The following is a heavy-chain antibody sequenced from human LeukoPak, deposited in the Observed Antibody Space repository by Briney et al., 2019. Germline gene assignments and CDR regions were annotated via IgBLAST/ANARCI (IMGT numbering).Heavy chain of an antibody. D-gene: IGHD3-9*01. J-gene: IGHJ4*02. CDR1: GGSISSGGYY. CDR2: IYYSGST. V-gene: IGHV4-31*03. Sequence: SETLSLTCTVSGGSISSGGYYWSWIRQHPGKGLEWIGYIYYSGSTYYNPSLKSRVTISVDTSKNQFSLKLSSVTAADTAVYYCARELAARYFDWYLDYWGQGTLVAVSS. CDR3: ARELAARYFDWYLDY.